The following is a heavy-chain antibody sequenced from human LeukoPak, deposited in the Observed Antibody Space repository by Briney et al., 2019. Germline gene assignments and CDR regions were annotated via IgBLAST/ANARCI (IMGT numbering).Heavy chain of an antibody. CDR2: ISQSGST. CDR3: ARALGAFDG. Sequence: PSETLSLTCGVSGGSFRFYYWSGIRQPPGKGLEWIGEISQSGSTNYSPSLKSRVKISLDTSENKFSLKLSSVTAADTAVYYCARALGAFDGWGQGTMVTVSS. CDR1: GGSFRFYY. J-gene: IGHJ3*01. V-gene: IGHV4-34*01.